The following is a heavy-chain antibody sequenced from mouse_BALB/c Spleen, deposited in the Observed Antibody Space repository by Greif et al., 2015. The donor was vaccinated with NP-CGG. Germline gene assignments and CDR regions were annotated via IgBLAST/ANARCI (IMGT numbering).Heavy chain of an antibody. CDR2: ISYSGST. CDR1: GDSITSGY. Sequence: EVMLVESGPSLVKPSQTLSLTCSVTGDSITSGYWNWIRKFPGNKLEYMGYISYSGSTYYNPSLKSRISITRDTSKNXYYLQLNSVTTEDTATYYCARFPSMITTGNAMDYWGQGTSVTVSS. V-gene: IGHV3-8*02. J-gene: IGHJ4*01. CDR3: ARFPSMITTGNAMDY. D-gene: IGHD2-4*01.